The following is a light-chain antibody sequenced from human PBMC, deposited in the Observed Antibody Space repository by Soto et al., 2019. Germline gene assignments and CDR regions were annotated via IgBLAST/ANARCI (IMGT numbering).Light chain of an antibody. CDR3: QQRERCPST. J-gene: IGKJ4*01. CDR2: DAS. Sequence: DLQINQSRTTLSVSLGDRETITLRASQSINSCLAWYQQRPGQAPKLRIYDASSLASGVPARFSGSGSGTEFTLTISSLQPEDFATYYCQQRERCPSTFGGGTKVDIK. V-gene: IGKV1-5*01. CDR1: QSINSC.